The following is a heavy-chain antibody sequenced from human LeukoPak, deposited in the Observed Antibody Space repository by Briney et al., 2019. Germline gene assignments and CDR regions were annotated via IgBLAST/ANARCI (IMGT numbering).Heavy chain of an antibody. CDR1: GYTLTELS. Sequence: ASVKVSCKVSGYTLTELSMHWVRQAPGKGLEWMGGFDPEDGETIHAQKFQGRVTMTEDTSTDTAYMELSSLRSEDTAVYYCATGVSSDYGMDVWGQGTTVTVSS. J-gene: IGHJ6*02. CDR3: ATGVSSDYGMDV. CDR2: FDPEDGET. D-gene: IGHD6-19*01. V-gene: IGHV1-24*01.